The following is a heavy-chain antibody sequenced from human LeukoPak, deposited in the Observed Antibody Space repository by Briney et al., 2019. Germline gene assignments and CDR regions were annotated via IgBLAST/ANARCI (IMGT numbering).Heavy chain of an antibody. CDR1: GSTFTGYY. J-gene: IGHJ6*02. D-gene: IGHD2-2*01. V-gene: IGHV1-2*02. Sequence: GASVKVSCKASGSTFTGYYMNWVRQSPGQGLEWMGWINPNSGGTNYAQKFQGRVTMTRDTSISTAYMELSRLRSDDTAVYYCARDIVVVPAAMRGWDYYYYGMDVWGQGTTVTVSS. CDR2: INPNSGGT. CDR3: ARDIVVVPAAMRGWDYYYYGMDV.